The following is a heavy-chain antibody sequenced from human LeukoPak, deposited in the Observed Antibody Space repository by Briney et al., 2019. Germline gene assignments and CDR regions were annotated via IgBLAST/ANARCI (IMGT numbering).Heavy chain of an antibody. CDR3: ARTPSHLYSNYDWFDP. D-gene: IGHD4-11*01. Sequence: SETLSLTCTVSGGSISSSSYHWGWIRQPPGKGLEWIGSIYYSGSTYYNPSLKSRVTISVDTSKNQFSLKLSSVTAADTAVYYCARTPSHLYSNYDWFDPWGQGTLVTVSS. CDR2: IYYSGST. V-gene: IGHV4-39*07. J-gene: IGHJ5*02. CDR1: GGSISSSSYH.